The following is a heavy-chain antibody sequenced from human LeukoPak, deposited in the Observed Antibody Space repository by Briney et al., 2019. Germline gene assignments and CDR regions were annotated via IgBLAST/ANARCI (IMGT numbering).Heavy chain of an antibody. V-gene: IGHV3-48*04. CDR3: ARELLRGAFYAH. J-gene: IGHJ4*02. CDR1: GFTFSSYS. CDR2: ISSSSSTI. Sequence: PGGSLRLSCAASGFTFSSYSMNWVRQAPGKGLEWVSYISSSSSTIYYADSVKGRFTISRDNAKNSLYLQMNSLRVEDTAVYFCARELLRGAFYAHWGQGSLVTVSA. D-gene: IGHD2/OR15-2a*01.